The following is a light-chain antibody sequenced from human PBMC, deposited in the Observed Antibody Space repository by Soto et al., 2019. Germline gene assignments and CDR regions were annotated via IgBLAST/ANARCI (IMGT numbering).Light chain of an antibody. CDR3: SSYTSSSTL. J-gene: IGLJ1*01. CDR1: SSDVGGYNY. V-gene: IGLV2-14*01. CDR2: AVT. Sequence: QSVLTQPASVSGSPGQSITISCTGTSSDVGGYNYVSWYQQHPGKAPKLMIYAVTDRPSGVSSRFSGSKSGNKGSLTISGLQAEDEADYYCSSYTSSSTLFGTGTKVTVL.